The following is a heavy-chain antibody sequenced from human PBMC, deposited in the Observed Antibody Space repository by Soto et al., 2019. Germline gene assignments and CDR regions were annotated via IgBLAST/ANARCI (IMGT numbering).Heavy chain of an antibody. CDR3: ARDWGVAAPTYYFDF. Sequence: ASVKVSCKASGHTFTDNNMHWVRQAPGQGPEWMGWINPNSGATRYAQKFQGRVTMTRDTSISTAYMELSRLTSDDTAVYYCARDWGVAAPTYYFDFWGKGTLVTISS. D-gene: IGHD3-16*01. J-gene: IGHJ4*02. CDR2: INPNSGAT. CDR1: GHTFTDNN. V-gene: IGHV1-2*02.